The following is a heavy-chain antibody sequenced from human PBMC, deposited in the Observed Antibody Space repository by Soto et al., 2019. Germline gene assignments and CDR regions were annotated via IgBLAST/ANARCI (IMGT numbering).Heavy chain of an antibody. V-gene: IGHV1-2*04. CDR2: INPNSGGT. CDR3: ARGAPNEEDFWSGFPPPGGWFDP. Sequence: ASVKVSCKASGYTFTGYYMHWVRQAPGQGLEWMGWINPNSGGTNYAQKFQGWVTMTRDTSISTAYMELSRLRSDDTAVYYCARGAPNEEDFWSGFPPPGGWFDPWGQGTLVTVSS. CDR1: GYTFTGYY. J-gene: IGHJ5*02. D-gene: IGHD3-3*01.